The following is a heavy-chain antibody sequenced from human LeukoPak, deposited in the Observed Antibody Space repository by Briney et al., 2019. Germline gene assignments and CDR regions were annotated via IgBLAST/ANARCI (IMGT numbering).Heavy chain of an antibody. D-gene: IGHD3-3*01. Sequence: PGGSLRLSCAASGFTFSSYAMSWVRQAPGKGLEWVSAISGSGGSTYYADSVKGRFTISRDNSKNTLYLQMNSLRAEDTAVYYCAKDPLGFLEWLQETPMAWGQGTLVTVSS. CDR3: AKDPLGFLEWLQETPMA. J-gene: IGHJ5*02. CDR1: GFTFSSYA. CDR2: ISGSGGST. V-gene: IGHV3-23*01.